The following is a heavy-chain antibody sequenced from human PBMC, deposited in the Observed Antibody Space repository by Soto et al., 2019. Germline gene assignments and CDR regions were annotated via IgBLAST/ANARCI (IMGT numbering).Heavy chain of an antibody. CDR1: GGSISGHY. Sequence: QVQLQESGPGVVKPSETLSLTCTVSGGSISGHYWSWIRQPPGKGLEWIGYIHYNGITNYNPSLHSRVTISVDTSKNQFSLKLNSVTAADTAVYYCVKGYYDSSGQSAPFDPWGQGTLVTVTS. D-gene: IGHD3-22*01. CDR2: IHYNGIT. V-gene: IGHV4-59*11. CDR3: VKGYYDSSGQSAPFDP. J-gene: IGHJ5*02.